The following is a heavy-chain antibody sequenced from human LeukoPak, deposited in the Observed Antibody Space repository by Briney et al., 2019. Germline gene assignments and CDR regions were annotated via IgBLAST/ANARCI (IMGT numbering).Heavy chain of an antibody. CDR1: GYSFTSYW. CDR3: AIQIPDSSSWYIDY. Sequence: GESLKISCKGSGYSFTSYWIGWVRQMPGKGLGWMGIIYPGDSDTRYSPSFQGQVTISADKSISTAYLQWSSLKASDTAMYYFAIQIPDSSSWYIDYWGQGTLVTVSS. V-gene: IGHV5-51*01. D-gene: IGHD6-13*01. CDR2: IYPGDSDT. J-gene: IGHJ4*02.